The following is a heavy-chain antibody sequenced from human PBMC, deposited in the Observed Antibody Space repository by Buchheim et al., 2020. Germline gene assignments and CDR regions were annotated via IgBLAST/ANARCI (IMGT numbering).Heavy chain of an antibody. V-gene: IGHV4-34*01. D-gene: IGHD5-12*01. J-gene: IGHJ6*02. CDR3: ARVVGGYSGYGQKRYGMDV. CDR1: GGSFSGYY. CDR2: INHSGST. Sequence: QVQLQQWGAGLLKPSETLSLTCAVYGGSFSGYYWSWIRQPPGKGLEWIGEINHSGSTNYNPSLKSRVTISVDTSKNQFSLKLSSVTAADTAVYYCARVVGGYSGYGQKRYGMDVWGQGTT.